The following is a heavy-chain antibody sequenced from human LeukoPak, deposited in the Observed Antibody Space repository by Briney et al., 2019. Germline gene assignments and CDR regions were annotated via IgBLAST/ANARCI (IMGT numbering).Heavy chain of an antibody. CDR1: GFTFDDYA. CDR3: AKDMGYYDSSGYQEWGAFDI. J-gene: IGHJ3*02. D-gene: IGHD3-22*01. CDR2: ISWNGGSI. V-gene: IGHV3-9*01. Sequence: GGSLRLSCAASGFTFDDYAMHWVRQAPGKGLEWVSGISWNGGSIGYADSVKGRFTISRDNAKNSLYLQMNSLGAEDTALYYCAKDMGYYDSSGYQEWGAFDIWGQGTMVTVSS.